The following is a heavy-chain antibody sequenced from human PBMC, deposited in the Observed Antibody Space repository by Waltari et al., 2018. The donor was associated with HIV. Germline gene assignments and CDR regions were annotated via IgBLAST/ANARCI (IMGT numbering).Heavy chain of an antibody. D-gene: IGHD5-12*01. V-gene: IGHV3-74*01. J-gene: IGHJ4*02. CDR2: INSDGSST. CDR1: GFTFSIYW. CDR3: ARTFMVATISPLLH. Sequence: EVQLVESGGGLVQPGGSRRLSCAASGFTFSIYWPHWVRQVPGKGLVWVSRINSDGSSTTYADSVKGRFTISRDNAKSTLYLQMNSLRDEDTAVYYCARTFMVATISPLLHWGQGTLVTVSS.